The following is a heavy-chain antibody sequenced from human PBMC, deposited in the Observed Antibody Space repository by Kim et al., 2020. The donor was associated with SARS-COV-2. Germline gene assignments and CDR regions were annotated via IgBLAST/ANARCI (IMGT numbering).Heavy chain of an antibody. CDR3: ARDRGNGGYSGYDYYFDY. V-gene: IGHV3-30*04. D-gene: IGHD5-12*01. CDR2: ISYDGSNK. Sequence: GGSLRLSCAASGFTFSSYAMHWVRQAPGKGLEWVAVISYDGSNKYYADSVKGRFTISRDNSKNTLYLQMNSLRAEDTAVYYCARDRGNGGYSGYDYYFDYWGQGTLVTVSS. J-gene: IGHJ4*02. CDR1: GFTFSSYA.